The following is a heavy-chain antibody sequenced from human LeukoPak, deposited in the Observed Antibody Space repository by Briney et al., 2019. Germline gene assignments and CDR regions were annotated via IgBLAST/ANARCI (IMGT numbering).Heavy chain of an antibody. Sequence: SETLSLTCTVSGGSISSYYWSWIRQPPGKGLEWIGEINHSGSTNYNPSLKSRVTISVDTSKNQFSLKLSSVTAADTAVYYCARLSYSSSWYRIDYWGQGTLVTVSS. J-gene: IGHJ4*02. V-gene: IGHV4-34*01. D-gene: IGHD6-13*01. CDR1: GGSISSYY. CDR3: ARLSYSSSWYRIDY. CDR2: INHSGST.